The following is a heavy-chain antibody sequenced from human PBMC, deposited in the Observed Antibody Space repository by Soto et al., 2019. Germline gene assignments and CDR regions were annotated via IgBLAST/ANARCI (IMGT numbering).Heavy chain of an antibody. CDR1: GFSFSSYW. V-gene: IGHV3-7*05. J-gene: IGHJ4*02. Sequence: GGSLRLSCAASGFSFSSYWMTWVRQAPGKGLEWVANIIHDGSERYYVDSVKGRFTISRDNAKNSLYLQMNSLRAEDTAVYYCARGRFWSGYCLFDYWGQGTLVTVSS. CDR3: ARGRFWSGYCLFDY. D-gene: IGHD3-3*01. CDR2: IIHDGSER.